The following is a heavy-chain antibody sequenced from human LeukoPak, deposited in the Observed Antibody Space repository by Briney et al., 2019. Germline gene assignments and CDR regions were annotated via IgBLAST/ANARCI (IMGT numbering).Heavy chain of an antibody. V-gene: IGHV4-34*01. Sequence: SETLSLTCAVYGGSFSGYYWSWIRQPPGKGLEWIGEINHSGSTNYNPSLKSRVTISVDTSKNQFSLKLSSVTVADTAVYYCARGDYYDSSGYYSRNNTIEYWGQGTLVTVSS. CDR1: GGSFSGYY. CDR3: ARGDYYDSSGYYSRNNTIEY. D-gene: IGHD3-22*01. J-gene: IGHJ4*02. CDR2: INHSGST.